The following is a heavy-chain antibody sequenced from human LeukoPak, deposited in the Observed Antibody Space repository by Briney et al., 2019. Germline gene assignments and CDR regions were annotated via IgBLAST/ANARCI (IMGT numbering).Heavy chain of an antibody. J-gene: IGHJ4*02. V-gene: IGHV5-51*01. CDR1: GYSFTSYW. Sequence: GESLKISCKGSGYSFTSYWIGWVRQMPGKGLEWMGIIYPGDSDTRYSPSLQGQVTISADKSIPTAPLQSTSLKASDTAMYYCASPDYYDSSGYSPGVGYWGQGTLVTVSS. D-gene: IGHD3-22*01. CDR3: ASPDYYDSSGYSPGVGY. CDR2: IYPGDSDT.